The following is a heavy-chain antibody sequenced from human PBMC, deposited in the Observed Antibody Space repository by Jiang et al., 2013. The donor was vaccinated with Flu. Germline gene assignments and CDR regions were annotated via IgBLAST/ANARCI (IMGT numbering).Heavy chain of an antibody. J-gene: IGHJ3*02. Sequence: IIYPGDSDTRYSPSFQGQVTISADKSISTAYLQWSSLKASDTAMYYCARQYSGSYLGFDAFDIWGQGTMVTVSS. CDR3: ARQYSGSYLGFDAFDI. D-gene: IGHD1-26*01. V-gene: IGHV5-51*01. CDR2: IYPGDSDT.